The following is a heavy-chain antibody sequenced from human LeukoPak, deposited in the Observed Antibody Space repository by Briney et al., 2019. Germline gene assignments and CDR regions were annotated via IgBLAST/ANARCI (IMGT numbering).Heavy chain of an antibody. D-gene: IGHD3-3*01. CDR2: INAYNGNT. CDR3: ARVYDFWSGYYSGMDV. V-gene: IGHV1-18*04. J-gene: IGHJ6*02. Sequence: ASVKVSCKASGYTFTSYCISWVRQAPGQGLEWMGRINAYNGNTNYAQKLQGRVTMTTDTSTSTAYMELRSLRSDDTAVYYCARVYDFWSGYYSGMDVWGQGTTVTVSS. CDR1: GYTFTSYC.